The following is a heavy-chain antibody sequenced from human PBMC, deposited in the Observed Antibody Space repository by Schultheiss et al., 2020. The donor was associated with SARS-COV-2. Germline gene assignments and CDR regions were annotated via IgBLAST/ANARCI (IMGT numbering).Heavy chain of an antibody. CDR1: GFTVSSNY. V-gene: IGHV3-7*01. D-gene: IGHD6-13*01. J-gene: IGHJ4*02. CDR2: IKQDGSEK. Sequence: GGSLRLSCEASGFTVSSNYMSWVRQAPGKGLEWVANIKQDGSEKYYVDSVKGRFTISRDNAKNSLYLQMNSLRAEDTAVYYCATRTYSSSWWPADYWGQGTLVTVSS. CDR3: ATRTYSSSWWPADY.